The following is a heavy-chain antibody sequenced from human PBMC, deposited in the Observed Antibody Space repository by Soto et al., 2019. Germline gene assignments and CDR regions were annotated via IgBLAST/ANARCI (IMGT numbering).Heavy chain of an antibody. V-gene: IGHV1-18*04. CDR2: ISAYNGNT. CDR1: GYTFTSYG. CDR3: ARDTIAVAGTRGFGN. J-gene: IGHJ4*02. D-gene: IGHD6-19*01. Sequence: GASVKVSCKASGYTFTSYGISWVRQAPGQGLEWMGWISAYNGNTNYAQKLQGRVTMTTDTSTSTAYVELRSLRSDDTAVYYCARDTIAVAGTRGFGNWGQGTLVTVSS.